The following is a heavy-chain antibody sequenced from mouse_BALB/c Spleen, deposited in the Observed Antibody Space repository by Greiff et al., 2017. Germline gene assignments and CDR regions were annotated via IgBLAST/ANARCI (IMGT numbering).Heavy chain of an antibody. Sequence: EVKLQESGPGLVKPSQSLSLTCTVTGYSITSDYAWNWIRQFPGNKLEWMGYISYSGSTSYNPSLKSRISITRDTSKNQFFLQLNSVTTEDTATYYCAGRSAYWGQGTLVTVSA. V-gene: IGHV3-2*02. J-gene: IGHJ3*01. CDR1: GYSITSDYA. CDR3: AGRSAY. CDR2: ISYSGST.